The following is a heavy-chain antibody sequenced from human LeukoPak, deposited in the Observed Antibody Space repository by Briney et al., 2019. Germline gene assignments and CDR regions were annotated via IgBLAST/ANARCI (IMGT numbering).Heavy chain of an antibody. CDR1: GISISSYY. CDR3: AGGGSGSYPDGAFDF. Sequence: PSETLSLTCTVSGISISSYYWSWIRQPPGKGLEWIGYFYYSGITNYNPSLKSRVTISGDTSKNQFSLKLSSVTAADTAVYYCAGGGSGSYPDGAFDFWGQGTMATVSS. D-gene: IGHD3-10*01. CDR2: FYYSGIT. V-gene: IGHV4-59*08. J-gene: IGHJ3*01.